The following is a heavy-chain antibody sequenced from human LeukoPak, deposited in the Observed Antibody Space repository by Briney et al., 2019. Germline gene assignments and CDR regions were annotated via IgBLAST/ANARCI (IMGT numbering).Heavy chain of an antibody. V-gene: IGHV4-59*01. Sequence: SETLSLTCTVSGVSISSYYWSWVRQPPGKGLEWVGYIYYSGSTNYNPSLKSRVTISVDTSKNQFSLKLSSVTAADTAVYYCARVAEAGTLQHWGQRSMVTVSS. CDR1: GVSISSYY. CDR3: ARVAEAGTLQH. D-gene: IGHD6-13*01. J-gene: IGHJ1*01. CDR2: IYYSGST.